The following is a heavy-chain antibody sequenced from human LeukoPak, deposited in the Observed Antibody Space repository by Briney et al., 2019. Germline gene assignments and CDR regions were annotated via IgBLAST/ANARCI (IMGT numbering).Heavy chain of an antibody. D-gene: IGHD2-15*01. CDR2: ISGSGTTT. Sequence: PGGSLRLSCAASGFTFGSYALTWVRQAPGKGLEWVSGISGSGTTTYYEDSVKGRFTISRDNAKNSVYLQMNSLRAEDTAVYYCARGPSRDSAFDIWGQGTMVTVSS. CDR3: ARGPSRDSAFDI. V-gene: IGHV3-23*01. CDR1: GFTFGSYA. J-gene: IGHJ3*02.